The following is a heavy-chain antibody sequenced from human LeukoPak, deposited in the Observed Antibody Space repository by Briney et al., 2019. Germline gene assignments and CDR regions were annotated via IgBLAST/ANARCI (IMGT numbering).Heavy chain of an antibody. V-gene: IGHV3-15*01. D-gene: IGHD3-16*01. CDR2: IKYKNGGRTT. J-gene: IGHJ1*01. Sequence: SGGPLRLSCAASGFIFPNAWMLWLRQPPGKGVEWVGCIKYKNGGRTTNYIAPVKGRFTISRDDSRNTLYLEMDSVKTDDAAIYYCVTDGGVLHYYFTYWGQGTLVTVSS. CDR3: VTDGGVLHYYFTY. CDR1: GFIFPNAW.